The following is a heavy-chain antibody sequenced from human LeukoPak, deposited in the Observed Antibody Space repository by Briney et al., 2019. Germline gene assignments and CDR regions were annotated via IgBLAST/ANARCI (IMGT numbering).Heavy chain of an antibody. CDR2: ITSNGGTT. CDR3: ARGIRWASDY. Sequence: GGSLRLSCAASGFTFSSYSMVWVRQAPGKGLEYVSGITSNGGTTYYGNSVKGRFTISRDNSKDTLYLQMGSLRTEDMAVYYCARGIRWASDYWGQGNPVTVAS. D-gene: IGHD4-23*01. J-gene: IGHJ4*02. V-gene: IGHV3-64*01. CDR1: GFTFSSYS.